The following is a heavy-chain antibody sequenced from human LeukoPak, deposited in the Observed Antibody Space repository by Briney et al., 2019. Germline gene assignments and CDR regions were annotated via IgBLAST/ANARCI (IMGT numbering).Heavy chain of an antibody. CDR2: IYYSGST. J-gene: IGHJ5*02. CDR3: ARGRNPPNGFDP. Sequence: SETLSLTCTVSGGSISSYYWSWIRQPPGKGLEWIGYIYYSGSTNYNPSLKSRVTISVDTSKNQFSLKLSSVTAADTAVYYCARGRNPPNGFDPWGKGTLFPVSS. CDR1: GGSISSYY. V-gene: IGHV4-59*01.